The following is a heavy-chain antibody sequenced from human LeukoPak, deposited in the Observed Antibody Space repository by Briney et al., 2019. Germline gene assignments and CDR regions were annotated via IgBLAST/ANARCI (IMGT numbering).Heavy chain of an antibody. CDR3: ARWLAQKDIVVVPAAIHDAFDI. D-gene: IGHD2-2*01. J-gene: IGHJ3*02. CDR1: GGSISSSNW. CDR2: IYHSGST. V-gene: IGHV4-4*02. Sequence: SGTLSLTCAVSGGSISSSNWWSWVRPPPGKGLEWIGEIYHSGSTNYNPSLKSRVTISVDKSKNQFSLKLSSVTAADTAVYYCARWLAQKDIVVVPAAIHDAFDIWGQGTMVTVSS.